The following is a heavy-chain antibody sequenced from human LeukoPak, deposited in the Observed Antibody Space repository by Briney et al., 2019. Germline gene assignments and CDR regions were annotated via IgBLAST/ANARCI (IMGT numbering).Heavy chain of an antibody. CDR2: IYYSGST. Sequence: PSETLSLTCTVSGGSISSSSYYWGRIRQPPGKGLEWIGSIYYSGSTYYNPSLKSRVTISVDTSKNQFSLKLSSVTAADTAVYYCATYSREYSSSKGAFDIWGQGTMVTVSS. CDR1: GGSISSSSYY. D-gene: IGHD6-13*01. J-gene: IGHJ3*02. V-gene: IGHV4-39*01. CDR3: ATYSREYSSSKGAFDI.